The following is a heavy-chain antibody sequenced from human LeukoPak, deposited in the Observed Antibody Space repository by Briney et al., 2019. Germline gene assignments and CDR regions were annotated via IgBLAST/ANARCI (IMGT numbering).Heavy chain of an antibody. V-gene: IGHV3-9*01. J-gene: IGHJ4*02. Sequence: SLRLSCAASGFTFDYYAMHWVRQAPGKGLERVSGISWNSGSIGYADSVKGRFTISRDNAKNSLYLQMNSLRAEDTALYYCAKEDYGGNPFDYWGQGTLVTVSS. CDR1: GFTFDYYA. CDR3: AKEDYGGNPFDY. CDR2: ISWNSGSI. D-gene: IGHD4-17*01.